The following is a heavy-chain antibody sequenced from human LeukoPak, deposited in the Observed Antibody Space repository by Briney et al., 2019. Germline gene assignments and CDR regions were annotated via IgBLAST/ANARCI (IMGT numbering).Heavy chain of an antibody. J-gene: IGHJ4*02. Sequence: PSETLSLTCTVSGGSISSSSYYWGWIRQPPGKGLEWIGSIYYSGSTYYNPSLKSRVTISVDRSKNQFSLKLNSVTAADTAVYYCARAPGYCSGGSCQGTHFDYWGQGTLVTVSS. D-gene: IGHD2-15*01. CDR2: IYYSGST. V-gene: IGHV4-39*07. CDR1: GGSISSSSYY. CDR3: ARAPGYCSGGSCQGTHFDY.